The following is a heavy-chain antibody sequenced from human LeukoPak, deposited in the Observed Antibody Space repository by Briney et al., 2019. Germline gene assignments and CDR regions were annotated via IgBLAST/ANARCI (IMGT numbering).Heavy chain of an antibody. CDR1: GFTFSSYW. CDR3: ARDGFGELLGEVFDY. V-gene: IGHV3-7*03. CDR2: IKQDGSEK. Sequence: GGSLRLSCAASGFTFSSYWMSWVSQAPGKGLEWVANIKQDGSEKYYVDSVKGRFTISRDNAKNSLYLQMNSLRAEDTAVYYCARDGFGELLGEVFDYWGQGTLVTVSS. D-gene: IGHD3-10*01. J-gene: IGHJ4*02.